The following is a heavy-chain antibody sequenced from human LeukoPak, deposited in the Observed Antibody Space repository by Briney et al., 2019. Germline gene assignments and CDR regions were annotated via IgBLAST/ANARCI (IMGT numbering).Heavy chain of an antibody. CDR2: INPNSGGT. Sequence: ASVKVSCKASGYTFTGYYMHWVRQAPGQGLEWMGWINPNSGGTNYAQKFQGRVTMTRDTSISTAYMELSRLRSDDTAVYYCARDWPDCSGSSCYYNYWGQGTLVTVSS. CDR3: ARDWPDCSGSSCYYNY. V-gene: IGHV1-2*02. D-gene: IGHD2-15*01. J-gene: IGHJ4*02. CDR1: GYTFTGYY.